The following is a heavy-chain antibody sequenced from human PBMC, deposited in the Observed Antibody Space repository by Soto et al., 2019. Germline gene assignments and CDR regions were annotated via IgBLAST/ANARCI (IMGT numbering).Heavy chain of an antibody. J-gene: IGHJ4*02. D-gene: IGHD3-10*01. CDR3: ARYYWAQVDH. V-gene: IGHV3-74*01. CDR2: ISSDGTTT. Sequence: EVQLVESGGGLVQPGGSLRLSCVASGFTFSGYWMHWVRQAPGKGLVWVSRISSDGTTTNYADSVEGRFTISRDNAGNTFYLQWNILRAEDSAVYYCARYYWAQVDHWGQGTLVTVSS. CDR1: GFTFSGYW.